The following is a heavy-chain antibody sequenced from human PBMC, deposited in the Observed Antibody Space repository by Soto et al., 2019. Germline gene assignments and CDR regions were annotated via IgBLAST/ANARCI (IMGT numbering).Heavy chain of an antibody. CDR3: AKDEGSSSGYAFDI. Sequence: GGSLRLSCAASGFTFDDYAMHWVRQAPGKGLEWVSGISWNSGSIGYPGSVKGRFTISRDNAKNSLYLQMNSLGAEDTALYSRAKDEGSSSGYAFDIWGQETMVTVPS. CDR1: GFTFDDYA. V-gene: IGHV3-9*01. D-gene: IGHD2-2*01. J-gene: IGHJ3*02. CDR2: ISWNSGSI.